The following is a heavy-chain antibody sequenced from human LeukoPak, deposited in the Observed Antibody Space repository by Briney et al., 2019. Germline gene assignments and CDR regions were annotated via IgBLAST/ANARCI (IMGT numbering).Heavy chain of an antibody. CDR1: GGTFSSYA. CDR3: AGRRNYYGSGSHFDY. J-gene: IGHJ4*02. D-gene: IGHD3-10*01. V-gene: IGHV1-69*06. CDR2: IIPIFGTA. Sequence: GASVKVSCKASGGTFSSYAISWVRQAPGQGLEWMGGIIPIFGTANYAQKFQGRVTITADKSTSTAYMELSSLRSKDTAVYYCAGRRNYYGSGSHFDYWGQGTLVTVSS.